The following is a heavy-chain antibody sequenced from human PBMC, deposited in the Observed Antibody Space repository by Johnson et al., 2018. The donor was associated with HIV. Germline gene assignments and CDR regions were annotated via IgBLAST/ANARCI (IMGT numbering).Heavy chain of an antibody. D-gene: IGHD3-22*01. Sequence: QVQLVESGGGLVQPGGSLRLSCAASGFTFSDYYMSWIRQAPGKGLEWVSYISSSGSTIYYADSVKGRFTISRDNSKNTLYLQMNSLRAEDTAVYYCAKTITMIGRFDAFDIWGQGTMVTVSS. CDR1: GFTFSDYY. CDR3: AKTITMIGRFDAFDI. CDR2: ISSSGSTI. J-gene: IGHJ3*02. V-gene: IGHV3-11*04.